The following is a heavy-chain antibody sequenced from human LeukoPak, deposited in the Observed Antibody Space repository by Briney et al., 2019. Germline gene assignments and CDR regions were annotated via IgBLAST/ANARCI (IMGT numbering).Heavy chain of an antibody. J-gene: IGHJ4*02. CDR2: ISAYNGHT. Sequence: GASVKVSCKACGYTFTSYGINWGRQAPGQGLEWMGWISAYNGHTNYAQKLQGRVTMTTDTSTNTAYMELRSLRSDDTAVYYCALYSTGWNFDYWGQGTLVTVSS. CDR1: GYTFTSYG. V-gene: IGHV1-18*01. CDR3: ALYSTGWNFDY. D-gene: IGHD6-19*01.